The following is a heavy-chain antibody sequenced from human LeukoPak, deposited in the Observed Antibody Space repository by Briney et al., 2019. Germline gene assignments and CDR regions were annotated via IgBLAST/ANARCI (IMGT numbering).Heavy chain of an antibody. V-gene: IGHV3-74*01. Sequence: GGSLRLSCAASGFTFSSYWMHWVRQGSGKGLVWVSRINSDGSSTTYADSVKGRFTISRDNAKNTLSLQMNSLRAEDTAVYYCARELVSKRLRFFDYWGQGTLVTVSS. D-gene: IGHD5-12*01. CDR2: INSDGSST. CDR1: GFTFSSYW. CDR3: ARELVSKRLRFFDY. J-gene: IGHJ4*02.